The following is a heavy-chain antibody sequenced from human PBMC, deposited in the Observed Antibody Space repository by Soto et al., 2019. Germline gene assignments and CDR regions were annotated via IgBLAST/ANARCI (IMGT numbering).Heavy chain of an antibody. CDR3: AKERSSGWSFDY. Sequence: EVQLLESGGRLVQPGGSLRLSCAASGFTFSTYAMNWVRQAPGKGLEWVSGISGSGDSTYYADSVKGRFTVSRDNSKNTLYLQMNSLRAGDTAVFYCAKERSSGWSFDYWGQGTLVTVSS. J-gene: IGHJ4*02. CDR2: ISGSGDST. CDR1: GFTFSTYA. V-gene: IGHV3-23*01. D-gene: IGHD6-19*01.